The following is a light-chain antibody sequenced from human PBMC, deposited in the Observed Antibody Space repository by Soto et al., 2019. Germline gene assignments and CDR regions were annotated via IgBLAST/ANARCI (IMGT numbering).Light chain of an antibody. CDR1: TGAVTTGHY. CDR2: TTS. CDR3: SSYTSTTTHYV. V-gene: IGLV7-43*01. J-gene: IGLJ1*01. Sequence: QTVVTQEPSLTVSPGGTITLTCASSTGAVTTGHYPSWFQQKPGQPPRALIYTTSDKHSWTPARFSGSLLGGKAALTVSGVQPEDEAEYYCSSYTSTTTHYVFGTGTKLTVL.